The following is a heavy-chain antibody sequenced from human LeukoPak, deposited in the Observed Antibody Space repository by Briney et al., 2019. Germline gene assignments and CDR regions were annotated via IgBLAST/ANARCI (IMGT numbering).Heavy chain of an antibody. V-gene: IGHV4-34*01. Sequence: SETLSLTCAVYGPSFSGYYWSWIRQPPGKGLEGIGEINHSGSTNYNQSLKSRVTISVDTSKNQFSLKLSSVTAADTAVYYCARGTGYPLIGWGQGTLVTVSS. CDR2: INHSGST. J-gene: IGHJ4*02. CDR1: GPSFSGYY. D-gene: IGHD3-22*01. CDR3: ARGTGYPLIG.